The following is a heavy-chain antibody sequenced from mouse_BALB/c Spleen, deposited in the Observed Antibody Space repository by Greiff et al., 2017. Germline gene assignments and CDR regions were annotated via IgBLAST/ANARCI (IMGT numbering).Heavy chain of an antibody. V-gene: IGHV3-2*02. D-gene: IGHD4-1*01. Sequence: EVKLMESGPGLVKPSQSLSLTCTVTGYSITSDYAWNWIRQFPGNKLEWMGYISYSGSTSYNPSLKSRISITRDTSKNQFFLQLNSVTTEDTATYYCARSNWDEDFDVWGAGTTVTVSS. J-gene: IGHJ1*01. CDR3: ARSNWDEDFDV. CDR2: ISYSGST. CDR1: GYSITSDYA.